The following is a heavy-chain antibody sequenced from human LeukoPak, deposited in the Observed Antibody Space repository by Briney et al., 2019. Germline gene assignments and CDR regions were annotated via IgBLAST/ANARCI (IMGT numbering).Heavy chain of an antibody. D-gene: IGHD3-10*01. Sequence: PSQTLSLTCTVSGGSVSSGSHYWSWLRQHPGRGLEWIGYIYHSGSTFYNPSLKSRLTMSVDTSKNQFSMTLSSVTATDTALYYCARAGIYFGSGSYYYSFDSWGQGTLVTVSS. CDR1: GGSVSSGSHY. V-gene: IGHV4-31*03. CDR3: ARAGIYFGSGSYYYSFDS. J-gene: IGHJ4*02. CDR2: IYHSGST.